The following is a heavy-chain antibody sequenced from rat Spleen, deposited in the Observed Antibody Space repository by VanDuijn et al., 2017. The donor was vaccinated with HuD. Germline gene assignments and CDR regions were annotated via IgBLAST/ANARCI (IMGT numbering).Heavy chain of an antibody. CDR2: ISSGGST. V-gene: IGHV2-6*01. J-gene: IGHJ1*01. CDR3: ARTTMMVVITSYWYFDF. D-gene: IGHD1-12*02. CDR1: GFSLTSYT. Sequence: QVQLKESGPGLVQPSQTLSLTCTVSGFSLTSYTVSWVRQPPGKGLEWIAAISSGGSTYYNSALKSRLSISRDTSKSQVFLKMNSLQTEDTAMYFCARTTMMVVITSYWYFDFWGPGTMVTVSS.